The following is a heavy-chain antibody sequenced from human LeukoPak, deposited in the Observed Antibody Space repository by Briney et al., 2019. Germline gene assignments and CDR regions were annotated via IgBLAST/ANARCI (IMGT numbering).Heavy chain of an antibody. CDR1: GFTFSSYE. J-gene: IGHJ4*02. V-gene: IGHV3-48*03. Sequence: GGSLRLSCAASGFTFSSYEMNWVRQAPGKGLEWVSYISSSGSTIYYADSVKGRFTISRDNAKNSLYLQMNSLRAEDTAVYYCARDHIQYSYGPFDYWGQGTLVTVSS. CDR2: ISSSGSTI. D-gene: IGHD5-18*01. CDR3: ARDHIQYSYGPFDY.